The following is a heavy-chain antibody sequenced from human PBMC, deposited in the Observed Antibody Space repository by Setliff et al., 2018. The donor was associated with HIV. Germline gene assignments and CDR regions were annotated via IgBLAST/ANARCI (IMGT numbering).Heavy chain of an antibody. CDR1: GYSFTSYG. V-gene: IGHV1-18*01. CDR3: ARAPGPPWIQLWLTYFDY. Sequence: GASVKVSCKASGYSFTSYGFNWVRQAPGQGLEWVGGIIPLFGITNYAQRFRGRVTMTRDTSISTAYMELSRLRSDDTAVFCCARAPGPPWIQLWLTYFDYWGRGTLVTVSS. CDR2: IIPLFGIT. D-gene: IGHD5-18*01. J-gene: IGHJ4*02.